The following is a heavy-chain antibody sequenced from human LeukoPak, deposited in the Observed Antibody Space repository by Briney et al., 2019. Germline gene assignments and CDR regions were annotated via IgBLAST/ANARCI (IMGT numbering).Heavy chain of an antibody. J-gene: IGHJ6*02. V-gene: IGHV1-18*01. Sequence: ASVKVSCKASGYTFTSYGISWVRQAPGQGLEWMGWISAYNGNTNYAQKLQGRVTMTTDTSTSTAYMELGSLRSDDTAVYYCARDRRLLRFLEWSYGMDVWGQGTTVTVSS. CDR1: GYTFTSYG. CDR3: ARDRRLLRFLEWSYGMDV. CDR2: ISAYNGNT. D-gene: IGHD3-3*01.